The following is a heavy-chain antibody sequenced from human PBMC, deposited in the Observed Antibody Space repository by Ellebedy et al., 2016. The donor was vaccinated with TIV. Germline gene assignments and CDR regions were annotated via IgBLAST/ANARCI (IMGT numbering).Heavy chain of an antibody. CDR2: ISSSSSYT. CDR1: GFTFSTYG. Sequence: GESLKISXAASGFTFSTYGMNWVRQAPGKGLEWVSSISSSSSYTYYADSVKGRFTISRDNSKNTLYLQMNSLRAEDTAVYYCANYGYNFYFDYWGQGTLVTVSS. CDR3: ANYGYNFYFDY. J-gene: IGHJ4*02. D-gene: IGHD5-24*01. V-gene: IGHV3-21*04.